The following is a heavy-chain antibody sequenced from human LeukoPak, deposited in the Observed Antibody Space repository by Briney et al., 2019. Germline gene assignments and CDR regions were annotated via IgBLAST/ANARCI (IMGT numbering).Heavy chain of an antibody. D-gene: IGHD3-9*01. CDR2: IWYDGSKK. CDR3: AKLQLYYDILTGPLVDY. V-gene: IGHV3-30*02. J-gene: IGHJ4*02. CDR1: GFTFSDFG. Sequence: GGSLRLSCAASGFTFSDFGMHWVRQAPGKGLEWVAFIWYDGSKKYYADSVKGRFTISRDNSKNTLYLQMNSLRAEDTAIYYCAKLQLYYDILTGPLVDYWGQGTLVTVSS.